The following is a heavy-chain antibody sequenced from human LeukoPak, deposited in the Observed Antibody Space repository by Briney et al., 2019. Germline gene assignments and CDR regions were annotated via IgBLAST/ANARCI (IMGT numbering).Heavy chain of an antibody. V-gene: IGHV3-7*01. CDR2: IKQDGSEK. J-gene: IGHJ3*02. CDR3: ARDALISAKTHDAFDI. Sequence: GGSLRLSCVGSGFTFSGYWMSWVRQAPGKGLEWVANIKQDGSEKYYVDSVKGRFTISRDNAKNPLYLQMNSLRAEDTAVYYCARDALISAKTHDAFDIWGQGTMVTVSS. CDR1: GFTFSGYW. D-gene: IGHD6-25*01.